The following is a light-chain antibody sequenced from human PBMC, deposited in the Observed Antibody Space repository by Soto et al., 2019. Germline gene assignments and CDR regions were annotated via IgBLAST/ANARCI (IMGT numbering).Light chain of an antibody. CDR2: DAS. J-gene: IGKJ5*01. CDR1: QTVRNNY. V-gene: IGKV3-20*01. Sequence: EIVLTQSPGTLSLSPGERATLSCRASQTVRNNYLAWYQQKPGQAPRLLIYDASSRATGIPDRFSGGGSGTDFTLTISRLEPEDFAVYYCQQYNTWRSITFGQGTRLEI. CDR3: QQYNTWRSIT.